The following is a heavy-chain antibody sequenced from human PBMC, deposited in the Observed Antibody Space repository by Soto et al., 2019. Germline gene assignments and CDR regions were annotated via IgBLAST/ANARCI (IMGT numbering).Heavy chain of an antibody. CDR3: ARAEIAYLPVRPYYYYYGMDV. CDR1: GYTFTGYY. D-gene: IGHD2-21*01. V-gene: IGHV1-2*04. J-gene: IGHJ6*02. Sequence: QVQLVQSGAEVKKPGASVKVSCKASGYTFTGYYMHWVRQAPGQGLEWMGWINPNSGGTNYAQKFQGWVTMTRDTSISTAYMELSRLRSDDTAVYYCARAEIAYLPVRPYYYYYGMDVWGQGTTVTVSS. CDR2: INPNSGGT.